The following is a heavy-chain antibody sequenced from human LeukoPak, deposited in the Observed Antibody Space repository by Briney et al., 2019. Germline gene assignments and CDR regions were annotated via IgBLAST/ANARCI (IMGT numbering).Heavy chain of an antibody. V-gene: IGHV3-73*01. J-gene: IGHJ4*02. Sequence: HPGGSLRLSCAASGFTFSSYWMSRVRQASGKGLEWVGRIRSKANNYATAYAASVKGRSTISRDDSKNTAYLQMNSLKNEDTAVYYCTRLSGADAIDYWGQGTLVTVSS. CDR1: GFTFSSYW. CDR3: TRLSGADAIDY. D-gene: IGHD3-10*01. CDR2: IRSKANNYAT.